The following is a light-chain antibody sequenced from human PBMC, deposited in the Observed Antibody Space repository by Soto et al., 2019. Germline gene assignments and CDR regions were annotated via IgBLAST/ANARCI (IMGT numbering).Light chain of an antibody. J-gene: IGKJ4*01. V-gene: IGKV3-20*01. CDR2: GAF. CDR3: QQYGASPLT. CDR1: HNVATNY. Sequence: EIVLTQFPGTLSLSPGERATLSCRASHNVATNYLAWYQQKPGQAPRLLIYGAFNRATGIPDRFSGTGSGTDFSLTISRLEPEDFAVYFCQQYGASPLTFGGGTKVEIK.